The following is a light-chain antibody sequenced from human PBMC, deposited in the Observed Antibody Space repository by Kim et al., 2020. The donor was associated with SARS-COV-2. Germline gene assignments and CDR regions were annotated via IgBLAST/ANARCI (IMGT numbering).Light chain of an antibody. CDR2: KAS. Sequence: DIQMTQSPSTLSASVGDRVTITCRASQSISSWLAWYQQKPGKAPKLLIYKASSLESGVPSRFSGSGSGTEFTLTISSLQPDDFAIYYCHQYNSYSQSFGQGTKLEI. CDR1: QSISSW. V-gene: IGKV1-5*03. CDR3: HQYNSYSQS. J-gene: IGKJ2*03.